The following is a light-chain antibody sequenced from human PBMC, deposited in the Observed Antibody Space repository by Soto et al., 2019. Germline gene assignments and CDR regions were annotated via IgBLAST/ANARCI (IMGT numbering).Light chain of an antibody. Sequence: EIVLTQSPATLSLSPGERATLSCRASQRISSYLAWYQQKPGQAPRLFIYDASNRATGIPARFSGSGSGTDFTLTISSLEPEYFAVYYCQQRSEWPSTFGQGTRLA. CDR1: QRISSY. CDR3: QQRSEWPST. CDR2: DAS. V-gene: IGKV3-11*01. J-gene: IGKJ5*01.